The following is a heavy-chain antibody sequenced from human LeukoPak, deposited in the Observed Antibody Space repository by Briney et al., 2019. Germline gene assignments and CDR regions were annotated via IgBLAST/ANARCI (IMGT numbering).Heavy chain of an antibody. V-gene: IGHV3-30*18. Sequence: PGGSLRLSCAASGFTFSSYAMSWVRQAPGKGLEWVAVISYDGSNKYYADSVKGRFTISRDNSKNTLYLQMNSLRAEDTAVYYCAKDYDFWSGYQPLYFDYWGQGTLVTVSS. CDR2: ISYDGSNK. D-gene: IGHD3-3*01. CDR3: AKDYDFWSGYQPLYFDY. CDR1: GFTFSSYA. J-gene: IGHJ4*02.